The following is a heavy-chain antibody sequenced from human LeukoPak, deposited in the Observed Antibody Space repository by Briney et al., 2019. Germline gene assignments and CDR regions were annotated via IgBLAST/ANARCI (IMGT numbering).Heavy chain of an antibody. D-gene: IGHD6-13*01. CDR1: GFTFSRYD. J-gene: IGHJ4*02. V-gene: IGHV3-13*05. Sequence: GGSLRLSCAASGFTFSRYDMHWVRQATGKGLEWVSAIGTVGDPYYPGSVKGRFTISRENAKNSLYLQMNSLRAGDTAVYYCARDRAAADLDYWGQGTLVTVSS. CDR3: ARDRAAADLDY. CDR2: IGTVGDP.